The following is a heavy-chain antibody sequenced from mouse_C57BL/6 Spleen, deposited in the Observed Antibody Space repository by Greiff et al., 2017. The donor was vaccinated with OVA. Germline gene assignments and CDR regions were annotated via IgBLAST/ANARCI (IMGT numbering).Heavy chain of an antibody. CDR1: GYTFTDYY. CDR2: INPNNGGT. V-gene: IGHV1-26*01. D-gene: IGHD1-1*01. Sequence: EVQLQQSGPELVKPGASVKISCKASGYTFTDYYMNWVKQSHGKSLEWIGDINPNNGGTSYNQKFKGKATLTVDKSSSTAYMELRSLTSEDSAVYYCARDYYDWFAYWGQGTLVTVSA. J-gene: IGHJ3*01. CDR3: ARDYYDWFAY.